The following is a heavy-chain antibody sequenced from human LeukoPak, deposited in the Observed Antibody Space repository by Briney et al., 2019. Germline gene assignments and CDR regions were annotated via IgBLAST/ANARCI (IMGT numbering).Heavy chain of an antibody. Sequence: ASVKVSCKASGYTFTSYYMHWVRQAPGQGLEWMGIINPSGGSTSYVQKFQGRVTMTRDTSTSTVYMELSSLRSEDTAVYYCARARRGGYSGYLAGPFDYWGQGTLVTVSS. CDR3: ARARRGGYSGYLAGPFDY. V-gene: IGHV1-46*01. CDR2: INPSGGST. CDR1: GYTFTSYY. J-gene: IGHJ4*02. D-gene: IGHD5-12*01.